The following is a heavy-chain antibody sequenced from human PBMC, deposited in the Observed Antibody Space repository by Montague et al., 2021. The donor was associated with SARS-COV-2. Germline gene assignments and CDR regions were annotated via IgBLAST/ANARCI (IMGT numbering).Heavy chain of an antibody. Sequence: SETLSLTCAVYGGSFSGHYWNWIRQPPGKGLEWIGEINHSGSTNNNPSLKSRVTMSVDTSKNQFSLKLSSVTAADTAVYYCARDPWRITIFGVVTRYGMDVWGQGTTVTVSS. V-gene: IGHV4-34*01. D-gene: IGHD3-3*01. J-gene: IGHJ6*02. CDR3: ARDPWRITIFGVVTRYGMDV. CDR1: GGSFSGHY. CDR2: INHSGST.